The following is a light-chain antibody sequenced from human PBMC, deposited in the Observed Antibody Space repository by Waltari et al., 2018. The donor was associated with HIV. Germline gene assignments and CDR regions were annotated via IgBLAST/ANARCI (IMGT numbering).Light chain of an antibody. Sequence: SYELTQPPSVSVSPGQTASITCSGDKLGDKYVCWYQQKPGQSPVLVIYQDNKRPSGIPERFSGSNSGNTATLTISGTQAMDEADYYCQAWDSSTANVFGTGTKVTVL. CDR3: QAWDSSTANV. J-gene: IGLJ1*01. CDR2: QDN. CDR1: KLGDKY. V-gene: IGLV3-1*01.